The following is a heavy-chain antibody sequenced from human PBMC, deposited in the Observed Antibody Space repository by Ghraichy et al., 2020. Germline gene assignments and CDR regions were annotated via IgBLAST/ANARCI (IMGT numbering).Heavy chain of an antibody. D-gene: IGHD7-27*01. Sequence: ASVKVSCKVSGYTLTELSMHWVRQAPGKGLEWMGGFDPEDGETIYAQKFQGRVTMTEDTSTDTAYMELSSLRSEDTAVYYCATDIPENWGPDAFDIWGQGTMVTVSS. CDR3: ATDIPENWGPDAFDI. J-gene: IGHJ3*02. V-gene: IGHV1-24*01. CDR1: GYTLTELS. CDR2: FDPEDGET.